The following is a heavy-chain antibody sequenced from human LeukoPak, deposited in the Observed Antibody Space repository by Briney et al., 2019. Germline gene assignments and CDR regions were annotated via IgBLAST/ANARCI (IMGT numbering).Heavy chain of an antibody. CDR2: ISAYNGNT. CDR3: ARDEGIVPTQSDY. V-gene: IGHV1-18*01. D-gene: IGHD2/OR15-2a*01. Sequence: ASVKVSCKASGYTFTSYGTTWVRQAPGQGLEWMGWISAYNGNTKYVQKFQGRVTMTTDTSTNTAYMELRSLRSDDTAVYYCARDEGIVPTQSDYWGQGTLVTVSS. J-gene: IGHJ4*02. CDR1: GYTFTSYG.